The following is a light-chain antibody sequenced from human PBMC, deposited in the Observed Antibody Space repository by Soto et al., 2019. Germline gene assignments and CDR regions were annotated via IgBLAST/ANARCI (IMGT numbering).Light chain of an antibody. CDR1: KSISSW. CDR2: DAS. V-gene: IGKV1-5*01. J-gene: IGKJ1*01. CDR3: QQYYSYPWT. Sequence: IQMTHSPTTLSPSLGDRSTITRRASKSISSWLAWYQQKPGKDPKLLLYDASSLESGVPSRFSGSGSGTEFTLTISSLQPDDFATYYCQQYYSYPWTFGQGTKVDIK.